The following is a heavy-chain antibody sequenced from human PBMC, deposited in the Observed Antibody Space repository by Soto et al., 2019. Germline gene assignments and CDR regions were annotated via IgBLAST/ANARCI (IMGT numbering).Heavy chain of an antibody. J-gene: IGHJ6*02. D-gene: IGHD3-3*01. CDR2: IYYSGST. V-gene: IGHV4-61*01. Sequence: SETLSLTCTVSGGSVSSGSYYWSWIRQPPGKGLEWIGYIYYSGSTNYNPSLKSRVTISVDTSKNQFSLKLSSVTAADTAGYYCARHQLEWLSSPMIDSADSHRLYGMDVWGQGTTVTVSS. CDR3: ARHQLEWLSSPMIDSADSHRLYGMDV. CDR1: GGSVSSGSYY.